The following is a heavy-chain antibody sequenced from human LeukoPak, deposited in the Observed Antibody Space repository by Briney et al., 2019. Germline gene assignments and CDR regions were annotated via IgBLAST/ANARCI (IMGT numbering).Heavy chain of an antibody. CDR1: GFTLSSYW. D-gene: IGHD5-18*01. CDR3: ARDTGIRGMDV. Sequence: GDSLRLSCAASGFTLSSYWMHCVRQAPGKGLEYVSAISGDGGSTDYADSVKGRFTISGDNSKNTLYLQMGSLRAEDMAVYYCARDTGIRGMDVWGQGTTVTVSS. V-gene: IGHV3-64*02. J-gene: IGHJ6*02. CDR2: ISGDGGST.